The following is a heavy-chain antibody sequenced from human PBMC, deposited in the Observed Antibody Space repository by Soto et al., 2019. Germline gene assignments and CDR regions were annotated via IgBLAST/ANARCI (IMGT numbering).Heavy chain of an antibody. CDR3: ARGWGGTYYDILTGFDP. CDR1: GGSISSYY. CDR2: IYYSGST. D-gene: IGHD3-9*01. V-gene: IGHV4-59*01. J-gene: IGHJ5*02. Sequence: PSETLSLTCTVSGGSISSYYWSWIRQPPGKGLEWIGYIYYSGSTNYNPSLKSRVTISVDTSKNQFSLKLSSVTAADTAVYYCARGWGGTYYDILTGFDPWGQGTLVTVAS.